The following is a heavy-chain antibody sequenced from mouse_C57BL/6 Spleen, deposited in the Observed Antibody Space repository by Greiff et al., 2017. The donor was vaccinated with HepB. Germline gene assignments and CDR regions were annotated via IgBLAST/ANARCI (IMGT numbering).Heavy chain of an antibody. D-gene: IGHD2-3*01. J-gene: IGHJ4*01. CDR2: IRSKSNNYAT. Sequence: GGGLVQPKGSLKLSCAASGFSFNTYAMNWVRQAPGKGLEWVARIRSKSNNYATYYADSVKDRFTISRDDSESMLYLQMNNLKTEDTAMYYCVRGSIYDGYYYAMDYWGQGTSVTVSS. V-gene: IGHV10-1*01. CDR1: GFSFNTYA. CDR3: VRGSIYDGYYYAMDY.